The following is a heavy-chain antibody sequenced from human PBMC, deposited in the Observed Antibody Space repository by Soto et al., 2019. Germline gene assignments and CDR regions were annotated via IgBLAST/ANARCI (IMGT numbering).Heavy chain of an antibody. CDR3: AADRRGTGNADY. D-gene: IGHD2-8*02. J-gene: IGHJ4*02. CDR1: GFTFSSYA. Sequence: GGSLRLSCAASGFTFSSYAMSWVRQAPGKGLEWVSAISGSGGSTYYADSVKGRFTITRDMSTSTAYMELSSLRSEDTAVYYCAADRRGTGNADYWGQGTLVTVSS. CDR2: ISGSGGST. V-gene: IGHV3-23*01.